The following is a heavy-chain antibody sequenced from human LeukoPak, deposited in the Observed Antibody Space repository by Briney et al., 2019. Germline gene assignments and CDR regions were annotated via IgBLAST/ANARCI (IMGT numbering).Heavy chain of an antibody. Sequence: GRSLRLSCAASGFTFSRYAMSWVRQAPGKGLEWVSAISGSGGSTYYADSVKGRFTISRDNSKNTLYLQMNSLRAEDTAVYYCAKQGSGTLSYFDLWGRGTLVTVSS. CDR3: AKQGSGTLSYFDL. D-gene: IGHD1-7*01. CDR1: GFTFSRYA. CDR2: ISGSGGST. J-gene: IGHJ2*01. V-gene: IGHV3-23*01.